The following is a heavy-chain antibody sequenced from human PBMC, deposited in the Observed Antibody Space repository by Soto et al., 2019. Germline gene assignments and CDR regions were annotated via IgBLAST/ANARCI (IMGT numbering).Heavy chain of an antibody. J-gene: IGHJ4*02. V-gene: IGHV3-74*01. CDR2: INSDGSST. CDR1: GFTFSNYA. Sequence: GGSLRLSCAASGFTFSNYAMHWVRQAPGKGLEWVSRINSDGSSTSYADSVKGRFTISRDNAKNTLYLQMNSLRAEDTAVYYCAVAGPYWGQGSLVTVSS. D-gene: IGHD6-19*01. CDR3: AVAGPY.